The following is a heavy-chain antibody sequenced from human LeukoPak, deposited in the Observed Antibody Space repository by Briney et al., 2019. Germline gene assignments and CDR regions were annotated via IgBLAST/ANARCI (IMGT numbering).Heavy chain of an antibody. V-gene: IGHV3-30*18. D-gene: IGHD2-15*01. Sequence: GGSLRLSCAASGFTFSSYGMHWVRQAPGKGLEWVAVITYDGSNKYYADSVKGRFTISRDNSKNTLYLQMNSLRAEDTAVYYCAKGRALVVAAGDWFDPWGQGTLVTVSS. CDR2: ITYDGSNK. J-gene: IGHJ5*02. CDR1: GFTFSSYG. CDR3: AKGRALVVAAGDWFDP.